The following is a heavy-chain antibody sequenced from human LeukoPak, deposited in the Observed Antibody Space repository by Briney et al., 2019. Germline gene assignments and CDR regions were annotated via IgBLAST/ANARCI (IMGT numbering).Heavy chain of an antibody. J-gene: IGHJ4*02. D-gene: IGHD4-17*01. CDR1: GYTITSYD. CDR2: MNPNTGNT. V-gene: IGHV1-8*03. Sequence: ASVKVSCKASGYTITSYDINWVRQATGQGLEWMGWMNPNTGNTGYAQKFQGRITITRDISINTAYMELSSLRSDDTAVYYCAAVTTRGYDYWGQGTLVTVSS. CDR3: AAVTTRGYDY.